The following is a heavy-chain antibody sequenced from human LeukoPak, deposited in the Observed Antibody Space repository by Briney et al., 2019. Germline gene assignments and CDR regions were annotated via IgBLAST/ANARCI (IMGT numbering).Heavy chain of an antibody. J-gene: IGHJ4*02. CDR1: GFTFSNHF. CDR2: IGPNGAST. D-gene: IGHD3-9*01. Sequence: GGSLRLSCSTSGFTFSNHFMHWVRQAPGKGLEYVSSIGPNGASTLYADSVKGRFTISRDNSKNALYLQLTSLRLEDTALYYCVKDLTGTWSFDYWGQGTLVAVSS. V-gene: IGHV3-64D*06. CDR3: VKDLTGTWSFDY.